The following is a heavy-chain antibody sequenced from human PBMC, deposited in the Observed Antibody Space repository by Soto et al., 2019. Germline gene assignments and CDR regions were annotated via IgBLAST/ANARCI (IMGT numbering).Heavy chain of an antibody. CDR1: GFTFSSYA. J-gene: IGHJ6*02. CDR3: AKDIVATVRLYYYYGMDV. V-gene: IGHV3-23*01. D-gene: IGHD5-12*01. Sequence: GGSLRLSCAASGFTFSSYAMSWVRQAPGKGLEWVSAISGSGGSTYYADSVKGRFNISRDNSKNTLYLQMNSLRAEDTAVYYCAKDIVATVRLYYYYGMDVWGQGTTVTVSS. CDR2: ISGSGGST.